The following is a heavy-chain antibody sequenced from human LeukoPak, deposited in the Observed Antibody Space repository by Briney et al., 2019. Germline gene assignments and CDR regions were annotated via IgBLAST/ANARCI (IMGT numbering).Heavy chain of an antibody. J-gene: IGHJ4*02. CDR2: INPSDGSI. CDR3: AKAPRNSSTMLDY. CDR1: GYTFTSYW. D-gene: IGHD6-13*01. Sequence: ASVKVSCKASGYTFTSYWIQWVRQAPGQGLEWMGLINPSDGSIAYAHRFQGRVTMTRDTSASIVYMDLSSLRSEDTAVYYCAKAPRNSSTMLDYWGQGTLLTVSS. V-gene: IGHV1-46*01.